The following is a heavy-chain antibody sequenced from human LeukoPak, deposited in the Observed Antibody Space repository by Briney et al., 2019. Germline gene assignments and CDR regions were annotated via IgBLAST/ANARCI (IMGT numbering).Heavy chain of an antibody. CDR1: GGSFSGYY. CDR2: INHSGST. CDR3: ARAGVRHFDWSYYFDY. V-gene: IGHV4-34*01. D-gene: IGHD3-9*01. Sequence: KPSETLSLTCAVYGGSFSGYYWSWIRQPPGKGLEWIGEINHSGSTNYNPSLKSRVTISVDTSKNQFSLKLSSVTAADTAVYYCARAGVRHFDWSYYFDYWGQGTLVTVSS. J-gene: IGHJ4*02.